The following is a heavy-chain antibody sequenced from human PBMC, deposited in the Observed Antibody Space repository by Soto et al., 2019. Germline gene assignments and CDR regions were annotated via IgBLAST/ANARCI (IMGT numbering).Heavy chain of an antibody. Sequence: SETLSLTCTVSGGSISSYYWSWIRQPPGKGLEWIGYIYYSGSTNYNPSLKSRVTISLDTSKNQFSLKLSSVTAADTAVYYCARVILRRPYYDDSSGYYYFDYWGQGTLVTVSS. D-gene: IGHD3-22*01. CDR3: ARVILRRPYYDDSSGYYYFDY. CDR1: GGSISSYY. V-gene: IGHV4-59*01. J-gene: IGHJ4*02. CDR2: IYYSGST.